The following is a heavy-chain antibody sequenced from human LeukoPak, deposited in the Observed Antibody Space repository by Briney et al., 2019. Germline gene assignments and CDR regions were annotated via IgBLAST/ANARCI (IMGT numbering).Heavy chain of an antibody. CDR2: IYSGGST. D-gene: IGHD6-25*01. V-gene: IGHV3-53*01. CDR3: ARAAADYYYYYMDV. CDR1: GFTVSSNY. J-gene: IGHJ6*03. Sequence: GGSLRLSCAASGFTVSSNYMSWVRQAPGKGLEWVSVIYSGGSTYYADSVKGRFTISRDNSKNTLYLQMNSLRAEDTAVYYCARAAADYYYYYMDVWGKGTTVTISS.